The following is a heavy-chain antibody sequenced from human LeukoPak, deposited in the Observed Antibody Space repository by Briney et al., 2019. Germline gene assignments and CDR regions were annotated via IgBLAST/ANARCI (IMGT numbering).Heavy chain of an antibody. D-gene: IGHD3-16*02. V-gene: IGHV3-73*01. CDR1: GFTFSGSA. CDR3: TTMITFGGVIAVNDY. CDR2: IRSKANSYAT. J-gene: IGHJ4*02. Sequence: GGSLRLSCAASGFTFSGSAMHWVRQASGKGPEWVGRIRSKANSYATAYAASVKGRFTISRDDSKNTAYLQMNSLKTEDTAVYYCTTMITFGGVIAVNDYWGQGTLVTVSS.